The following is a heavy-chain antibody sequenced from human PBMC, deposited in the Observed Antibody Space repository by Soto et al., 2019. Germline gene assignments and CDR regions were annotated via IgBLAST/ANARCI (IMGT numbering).Heavy chain of an antibody. Sequence: SERCSVAGGSSSSYSGSFFRQPPGKGLEWIGYIYYSGSTNYNPSLKSRVTISVDTSKNQFSLKLSSVTAADTAVYYCARVATSRAFDIWGQGTMVTVSS. D-gene: IGHD5-12*01. CDR1: GGSSSSYS. CDR3: ARVATSRAFDI. CDR2: IYYSGST. J-gene: IGHJ3*02. V-gene: IGHV4-59*01.